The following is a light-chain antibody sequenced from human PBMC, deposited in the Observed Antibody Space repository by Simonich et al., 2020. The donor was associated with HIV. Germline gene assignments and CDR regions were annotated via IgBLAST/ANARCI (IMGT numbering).Light chain of an antibody. V-gene: IGLV2-14*03. J-gene: IGLJ1*01. Sequence: QSALTQPASVSGSPGQSITISCSANSHDFGGYHYVSWSQQHPSQAPKLMIYDVSNRPSGVSNRFSGAKSGNTASLTISGLQAEDEADYYCSSYTSSSTLYVFGTGTKVTVL. CDR2: DVS. CDR1: SHDFGGYHY. CDR3: SSYTSSSTLYV.